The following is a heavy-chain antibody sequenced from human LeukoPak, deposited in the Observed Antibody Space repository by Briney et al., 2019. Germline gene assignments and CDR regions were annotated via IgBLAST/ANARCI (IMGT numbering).Heavy chain of an antibody. CDR2: IWYDGSNK. CDR1: GFTFSSYG. D-gene: IGHD6-13*01. V-gene: IGHV3-33*01. J-gene: IGHJ6*02. Sequence: GRSLRLSCAASGFTFSSYGMHWVRQAPGKGLEWVAVIWYDGSNKYYADSVKGRFTISRDNSKNTLYLQMNSLRAEDTAVYYCASQYSSSWYYYYGMDVWGQGTTATVSS. CDR3: ASQYSSSWYYYYGMDV.